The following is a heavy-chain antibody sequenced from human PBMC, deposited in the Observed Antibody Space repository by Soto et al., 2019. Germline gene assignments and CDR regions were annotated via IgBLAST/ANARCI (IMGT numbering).Heavy chain of an antibody. J-gene: IGHJ4*02. CDR1: GFTFSSYG. CDR3: ARGGEMATIPLDY. D-gene: IGHD5-12*01. Sequence: GGSLRLSCAASGFTFSSYGMHWVRQAPGKGLEWVAVIWYDGSNKYYADSVKGRFTISRDNSKNTLYLQMNSLRAEDTAVYYCARGGEMATIPLDYWGQGTLVAVSS. CDR2: IWYDGSNK. V-gene: IGHV3-33*01.